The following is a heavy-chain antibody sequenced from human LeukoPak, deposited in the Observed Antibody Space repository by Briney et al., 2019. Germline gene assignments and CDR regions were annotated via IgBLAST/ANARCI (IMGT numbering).Heavy chain of an antibody. CDR3: ARTGGYGDARGAFDI. J-gene: IGHJ3*02. D-gene: IGHD4-17*01. Sequence: SETLSLTCTVSGGSISSGSYYWSWVRQPAGKGLEWIGRIYTSGSTNYNPSLKSRVTISVDTSKNQFSLKLSSVTAADTAVYYCARTGGYGDARGAFDIWGQGTMVTVSS. CDR1: GGSISSGSYY. CDR2: IYTSGST. V-gene: IGHV4-61*02.